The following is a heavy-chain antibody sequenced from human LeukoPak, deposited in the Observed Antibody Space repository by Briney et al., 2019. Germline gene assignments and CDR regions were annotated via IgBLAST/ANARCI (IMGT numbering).Heavy chain of an antibody. Sequence: PSETLSLTCTVSGGSISSSSYYWGWIRQPPGKGLEWIGSIYYSGSTYYNPSFKSRVTISVDTSKNQFSLKLSSVTAADTAVYYCATQTTDREGYFDYWGQGTLVTVSS. D-gene: IGHD4-17*01. CDR1: GGSISSSSYY. J-gene: IGHJ4*02. CDR3: ATQTTDREGYFDY. CDR2: IYYSGST. V-gene: IGHV4-39*07.